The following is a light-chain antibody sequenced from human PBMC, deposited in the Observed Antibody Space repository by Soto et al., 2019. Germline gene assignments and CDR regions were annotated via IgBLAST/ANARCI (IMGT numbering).Light chain of an antibody. CDR3: XXXXXXXFX. Sequence: DIQLTQSPSFLSASVGDRVTITCRASQGISSYLAWYQQKPGKAPKLLIYAASTLQSGVPSRFSGSGSGTEFPLTISSLQPXXXXXXXXXXXXXXXFXFGPGTKVDIK. V-gene: IGKV1-9*01. J-gene: IGKJ3*01. CDR2: AAS. CDR1: QGISSY.